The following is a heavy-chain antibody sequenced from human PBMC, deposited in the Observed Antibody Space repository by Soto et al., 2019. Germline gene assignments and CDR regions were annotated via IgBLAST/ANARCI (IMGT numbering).Heavy chain of an antibody. Sequence: QVQLVESGGGVVQPGRSLRLSCAASGFTFSHYAMHWVRQAPGKGLEWVALMSYDGSNEYYADSVKGRFTISTDNSKNTLYLQMNSLRAEDTAVYYCAKDESHNFDYWGQGTLVTVSS. CDR1: GFTFSHYA. CDR3: AKDESHNFDY. CDR2: MSYDGSNE. V-gene: IGHV3-30*18. J-gene: IGHJ4*02.